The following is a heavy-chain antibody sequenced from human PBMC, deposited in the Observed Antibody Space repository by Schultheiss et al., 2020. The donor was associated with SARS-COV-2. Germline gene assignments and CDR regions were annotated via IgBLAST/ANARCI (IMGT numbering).Heavy chain of an antibody. D-gene: IGHD3-10*01. V-gene: IGHV4-59*11. J-gene: IGHJ4*02. CDR1: GGSITSHY. Sequence: SETLSLTCTVSGGSITSHYWSWIRQPPGKGLEWIGYIYSSGVTKYNPSLKSRVTISVDTSKNQFPLTLSSVTAADTAVYYCARDLGESGGYWGQGTLVTGSS. CDR2: IYSSGVT. CDR3: ARDLGESGGY.